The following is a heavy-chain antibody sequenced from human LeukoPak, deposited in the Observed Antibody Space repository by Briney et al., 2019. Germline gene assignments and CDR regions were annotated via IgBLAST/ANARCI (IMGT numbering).Heavy chain of an antibody. CDR1: GFTFSSYA. V-gene: IGHV3-30-3*01. Sequence: GGSLRLSCAASGFTFSSYAMHWVRQAPGKGPEWVAVISYDGSNKYYADSVKGRFTISRDNSKNTLYLQMNSLRAEDTAVYYCARGGSYLDYWGQGTLVTVSS. CDR3: ARGGSYLDY. D-gene: IGHD1-26*01. J-gene: IGHJ4*02. CDR2: ISYDGSNK.